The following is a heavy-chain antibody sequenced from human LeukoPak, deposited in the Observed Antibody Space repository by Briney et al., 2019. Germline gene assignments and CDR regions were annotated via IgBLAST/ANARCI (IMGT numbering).Heavy chain of an antibody. D-gene: IGHD7-27*01. CDR3: ARDPVAWGYDGWFDP. V-gene: IGHV4-39*07. CDR1: GGSISSSSYY. CDR2: IYHSGST. Sequence: SETLSLTCTVSGGSISSSSYYWGWIRQPPGKGLEWIGSIYHSGSTYYNPSLKSRVTISVDTSKNQFSLKLSSVTAADTAVYYCARDPVAWGYDGWFDPWGQGTLVTVSS. J-gene: IGHJ5*02.